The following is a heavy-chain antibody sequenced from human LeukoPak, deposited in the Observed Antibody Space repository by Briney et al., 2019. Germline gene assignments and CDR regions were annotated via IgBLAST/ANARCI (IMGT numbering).Heavy chain of an antibody. CDR2: NNGDGSTT. Sequence: GGSLRLSCVASGFGLSGYWMYWVRQAPGKGLMYISRNNGDGSTTNYADVVKGRFTMSRDNVKNTLYLQMNSLRVEDTAVYYCARDPRNVGLAPWGQGTLVTVPS. D-gene: IGHD2-15*01. V-gene: IGHV3-74*01. J-gene: IGHJ5*02. CDR1: GFGLSGYW. CDR3: ARDPRNVGLAP.